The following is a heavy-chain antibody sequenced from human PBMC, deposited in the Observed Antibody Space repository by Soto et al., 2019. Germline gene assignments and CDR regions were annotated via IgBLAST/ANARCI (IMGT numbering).Heavy chain of an antibody. CDR2: IYSGGST. D-gene: IGHD4-17*01. V-gene: IGHV3-66*01. CDR3: ASGTLSTVTPSDY. CDR1: GFTVSSNY. J-gene: IGHJ4*02. Sequence: EVQLVESGGGLVQPGGSLRLSCAASGFTVSSNYMSWVRQAPGKGLEWVSVIYSGGSTYYADSVKGRFTISRDNSKNTLYLQMNRLRAEDTAVYYCASGTLSTVTPSDYWGQGTLVTVSS.